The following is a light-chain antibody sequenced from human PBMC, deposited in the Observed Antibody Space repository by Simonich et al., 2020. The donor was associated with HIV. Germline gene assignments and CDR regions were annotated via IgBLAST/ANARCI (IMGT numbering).Light chain of an antibody. CDR2: EVS. J-gene: IGLJ3*02. V-gene: IGLV2-8*01. CDR1: SSDVGSYKL. Sequence: QSALTQPASVSGSPGQSITISCTGTSSDVGSYKLVSWYQQPPGKAPKIMIYEVSKRPSGVPDRFSGSKSGNTASLTVSGLQAEDEADYYCNSYAGSNNWVFGGGTKLTVL. CDR3: NSYAGSNNWV.